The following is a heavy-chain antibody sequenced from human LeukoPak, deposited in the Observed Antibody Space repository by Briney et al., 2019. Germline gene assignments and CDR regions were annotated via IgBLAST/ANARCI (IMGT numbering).Heavy chain of an antibody. J-gene: IGHJ4*02. Sequence: KAGGSLRPSCAASGLIFSSHTMNWVRQAPGKGLEWVSSISSSSTYIDYADSVKGRFTISRDNAKNSLYLQMSSLRAEDTAVYYCARDTGPFDYWGQGTLVTVSS. CDR1: GLIFSSHT. CDR3: ARDTGPFDY. CDR2: ISSSSTYI. V-gene: IGHV3-21*01.